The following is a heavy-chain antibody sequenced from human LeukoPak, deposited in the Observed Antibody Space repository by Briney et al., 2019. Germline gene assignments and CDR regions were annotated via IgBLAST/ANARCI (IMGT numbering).Heavy chain of an antibody. CDR1: GFTFSSYA. D-gene: IGHD3-22*01. V-gene: IGHV3-23*01. J-gene: IGHJ4*02. CDR2: ISGSGGST. Sequence: GGSLRLSCAASGFTFSSYAMSWVRQAPGKGLEWASAISGSGGSTYYADSVKGRFTISRDNSKNTLYLQMNSLRAEDTAVYYCAKVPSYYDSSDYISPLVYWGQGTLVTVSS. CDR3: AKVPSYYDSSDYISPLVY.